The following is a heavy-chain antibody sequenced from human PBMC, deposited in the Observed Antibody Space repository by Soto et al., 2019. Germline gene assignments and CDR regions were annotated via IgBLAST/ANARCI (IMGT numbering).Heavy chain of an antibody. D-gene: IGHD7-27*01. J-gene: IGHJ4*02. CDR3: ARDPKTSGGQHWAFNYFDS. Sequence: LXLSYAASRFSFSISHMHWVRQAPVNGPEWVALISYDGTNKFYADSVKGRFTISRDNSKSTLYLQVDSLRPEDAAVYYCARDPKTSGGQHWAFNYFDSWGQGTLVTVSS. CDR2: ISYDGTNK. V-gene: IGHV3-30-3*01. CDR1: RFSFSISH.